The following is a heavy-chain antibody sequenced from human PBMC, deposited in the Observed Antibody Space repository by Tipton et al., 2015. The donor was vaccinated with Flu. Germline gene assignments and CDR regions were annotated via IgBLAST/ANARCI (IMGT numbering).Heavy chain of an antibody. J-gene: IGHJ5*02. Sequence: PGLVKPSETLSLTCGVSGGSISSSTYYWAWIRQPAGKGLEWIGRMYLSGSTTYNPSLKGRVTISKDTSKNQISLKMRSVTAADTAVYYCARRDYSNYVSEPKSWFDPWGQGILVTVSS. CDR2: MYLSGST. D-gene: IGHD4-11*01. CDR1: GGSISSSTYY. CDR3: ARRDYSNYVSEPKSWFDP. V-gene: IGHV4-61*02.